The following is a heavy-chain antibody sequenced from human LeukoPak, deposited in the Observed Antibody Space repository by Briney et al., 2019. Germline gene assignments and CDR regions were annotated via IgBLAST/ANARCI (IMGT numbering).Heavy chain of an antibody. D-gene: IGHD5-12*01. CDR1: GFTFSSYG. Sequence: GRSLRLSCAASGFTFSSYGMHWVRQAPGKGLEWVAVISYDGSEKYYGDSVKGRFTISRDNSKNTLYLQMNSLRAEDTAVYYCAARGPRGYDPPEAWGQGTLVTVSS. V-gene: IGHV3-30*03. CDR2: ISYDGSEK. J-gene: IGHJ4*02. CDR3: AARGPRGYDPPEA.